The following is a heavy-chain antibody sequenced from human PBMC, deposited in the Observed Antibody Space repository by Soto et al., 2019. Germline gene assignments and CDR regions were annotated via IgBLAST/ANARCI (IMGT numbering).Heavy chain of an antibody. CDR3: ARRQISPPTRGAAAARGGMDV. CDR1: GFTFNNYG. CDR2: IWNDGSGY. J-gene: IGHJ6*02. V-gene: IGHV3-33*01. Sequence: QVQLVESGGGVVQPGGSLRLSCAASGFTFNNYGMHWVRQAPGKGREWVAVIWNDGSGYYYANSVKGRFTISRDNAKNTLYLQMSSLRAEDTAVYFCARRQISPPTRGAAAARGGMDVWGQGTTVTVSS. D-gene: IGHD6-13*01.